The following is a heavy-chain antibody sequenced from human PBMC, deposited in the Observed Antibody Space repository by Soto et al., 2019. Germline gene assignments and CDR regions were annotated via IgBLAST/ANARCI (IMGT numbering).Heavy chain of an antibody. CDR3: AKDLKYSSSSVNWFDP. Sequence: GGSLRLSCAASGFTFSSYGMHWVRQAPGKGLEWVAVISYDGSNKYYADSVKGRFTISRDNSKNTLYLQMNSLRAEDTAVYYCAKDLKYSSSSVNWFDPWGQGTLVTVSS. V-gene: IGHV3-30*18. D-gene: IGHD6-6*01. CDR1: GFTFSSYG. CDR2: ISYDGSNK. J-gene: IGHJ5*02.